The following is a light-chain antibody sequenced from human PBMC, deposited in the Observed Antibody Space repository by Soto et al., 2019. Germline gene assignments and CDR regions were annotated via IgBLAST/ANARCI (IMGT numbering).Light chain of an antibody. CDR1: QSVSSY. Sequence: DIVMTQSPATLSVSPGDRATLSCRASQSVSSYLAWYQHKPGQAPRLLINGASTRASGIPARFSGSGSGTEFTLTINSMQSADFALYYCQQYNNWPWTFGQGTKVDIK. J-gene: IGKJ1*01. CDR3: QQYNNWPWT. V-gene: IGKV3-15*01. CDR2: GAS.